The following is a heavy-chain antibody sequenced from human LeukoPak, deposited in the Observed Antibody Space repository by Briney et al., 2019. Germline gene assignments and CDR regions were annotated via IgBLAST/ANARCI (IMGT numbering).Heavy chain of an antibody. CDR1: GFTFSSYA. CDR3: ARDGKISVGGFDY. D-gene: IGHD1-1*01. CDR2: ISGSGGST. V-gene: IGHV3-23*01. Sequence: GGSLRLSCAASGFTFSSYAMSWVRQAPGKGLEWVSAISGSGGSTYYADSVEGRFTISRDNSKNTLYLQMNSLRAEDTAVYYCARDGKISVGGFDYWGQGTLVTVSS. J-gene: IGHJ4*02.